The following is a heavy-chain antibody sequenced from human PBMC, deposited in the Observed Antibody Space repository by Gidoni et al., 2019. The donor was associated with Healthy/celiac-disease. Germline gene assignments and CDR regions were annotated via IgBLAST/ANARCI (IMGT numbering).Heavy chain of an antibody. Sequence: EVQLLESGGGLVQPGGSLRLSCAASGFTFSSYAMSWVRQAPGKGLEWVSAISGSGGSTYYADSRDNSKNTLYLQMNSLRAEDTAVYYCAKAISGENYYDSSGFVWGQGTLVTVSS. CDR1: GFTFSSYA. D-gene: IGHD3-22*01. J-gene: IGHJ4*02. CDR3: AKAISGENYYDSSGFV. V-gene: IGHV3-23*01. CDR2: ISGSGGST.